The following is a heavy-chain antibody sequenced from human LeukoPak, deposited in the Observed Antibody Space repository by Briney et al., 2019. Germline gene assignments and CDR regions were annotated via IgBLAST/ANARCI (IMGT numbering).Heavy chain of an antibody. D-gene: IGHD6-6*01. J-gene: IGHJ4*02. CDR1: GYTFTSYY. CDR2: INPNSGGT. Sequence: GASVKVSCKASGYTFTSYYMHWVRQAPGQGLEWMGWINPNSGGTNYAQKFQGRVTMTRDTSISTAYMELSRLRSDDTAVYYCATCPYSSSMGCDYWGQGTLVTVSS. V-gene: IGHV1-2*02. CDR3: ATCPYSSSMGCDY.